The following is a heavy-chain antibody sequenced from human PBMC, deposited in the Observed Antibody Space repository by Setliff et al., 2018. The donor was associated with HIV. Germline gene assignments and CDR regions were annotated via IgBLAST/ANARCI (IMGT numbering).Heavy chain of an antibody. J-gene: IGHJ1*01. D-gene: IGHD1-1*01. V-gene: IGHV4-38-2*02. CDR3: ARETSVTPVGLDH. Sequence: PSETLALTCTVSGYSSAGNLAWAWIRQHPNKGLEWLGSIWHAGNTLYNPSHKSRGSISLDTSMEEFGLQLSSVPAADTAVYYCARETSVTPVGLDHWGQGTLVTVSS. CDR2: IWHAGNT. CDR1: GYSSAGNLA.